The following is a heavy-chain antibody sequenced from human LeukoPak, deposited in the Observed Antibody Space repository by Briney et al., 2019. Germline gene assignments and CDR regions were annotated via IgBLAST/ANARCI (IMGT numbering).Heavy chain of an antibody. CDR3: SRGLDSRKLGY. J-gene: IGHJ4*02. CDR1: GASFNSDDQY. CDR2: IHPSGML. V-gene: IGHV4-31*03. Sequence: SETLSLTCTVSGASFNSDDQYWNWICQSPGKGLEWIGSIHPSGMLYNNPSLESRVTMSRDTSKNQFTLNLNSVTAADTAVYFCSRGLDSRKLGYWGQGILVTVSS. D-gene: IGHD3-22*01.